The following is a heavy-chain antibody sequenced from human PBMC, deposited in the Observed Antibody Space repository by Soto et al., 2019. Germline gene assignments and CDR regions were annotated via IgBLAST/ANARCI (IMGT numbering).Heavy chain of an antibody. CDR1: GGSFSGYY. CDR2: INHSGST. Sequence: SETLSLTCAVYGGSFSGYYWSWIRQPPGKGLEWIGEINHSGSTNYNPSLKSRVTISVDTSKNQFSLKLSSVTAADTAVYYCARGGRFLEWLLYPYYYYGMDVWGQGITVTVSS. V-gene: IGHV4-34*01. D-gene: IGHD3-3*01. J-gene: IGHJ6*02. CDR3: ARGGRFLEWLLYPYYYYGMDV.